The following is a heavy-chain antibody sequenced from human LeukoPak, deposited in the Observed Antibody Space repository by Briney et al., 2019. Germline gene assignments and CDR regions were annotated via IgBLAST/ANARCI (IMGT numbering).Heavy chain of an antibody. CDR3: ARDRYCSSTSCYLRGYNWFDP. CDR2: INPNSGGT. CDR1: GYTFTGYY. V-gene: IGHV1-2*04. Sequence: ASVKVSCKASGYTFTGYYMHWVRQAPGQGLEWMGWINPNSGGTNYAQKFQGWVTMTRDTSISTAYMELSRLRSDDTAVYYCARDRYCSSTSCYLRGYNWFDPWGQGTLVTVSS. J-gene: IGHJ5*02. D-gene: IGHD2-2*01.